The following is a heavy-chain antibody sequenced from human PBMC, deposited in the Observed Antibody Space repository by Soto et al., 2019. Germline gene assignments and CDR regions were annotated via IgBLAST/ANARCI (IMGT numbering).Heavy chain of an antibody. J-gene: IGHJ6*02. Sequence: PGGSLMLSYGSSGFNFSNYGMTWIRQAPGKGLEWVSYISSSSSYTNYADSVKGRFTISRDNAKNSLYLQMNSLRAEDTAVYYCARVVPRLGYCSSTSCYDHGMDVWGQGTKVTVS. CDR3: ARVVPRLGYCSSTSCYDHGMDV. CDR1: GFNFSNYG. V-gene: IGHV3-11*06. CDR2: ISSSSSYT. D-gene: IGHD2-2*01.